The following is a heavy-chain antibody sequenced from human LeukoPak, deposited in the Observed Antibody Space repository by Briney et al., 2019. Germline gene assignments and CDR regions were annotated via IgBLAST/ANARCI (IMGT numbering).Heavy chain of an antibody. J-gene: IGHJ4*02. CDR3: TRDQSPYY. CDR1: GFTFGDYA. CDR2: IRSKIYGGTP. Sequence: GGSLRLSCTASGFTFGDYAMTWVRQAPGKGLEWVGFIRSKIYGGTPEYAASVKGRFTISRDDSKGVAYLQMNSLKTEDTAVYYCTRDQSPYYWGQGTLVTVSS. V-gene: IGHV3-49*04.